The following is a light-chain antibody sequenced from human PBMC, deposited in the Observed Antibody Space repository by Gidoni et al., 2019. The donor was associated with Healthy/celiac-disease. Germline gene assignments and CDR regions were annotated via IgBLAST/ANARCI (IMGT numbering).Light chain of an antibody. CDR1: QSVSSN. CDR3: QQYNNWPVT. CDR2: GAS. J-gene: IGKJ1*01. V-gene: IGKV3-15*01. Sequence: EKGITQSPATLSVSPGERATLSCRASQSVSSNLAWYQQKPGQAPRLLIDGASTRATGIPARFSGSGSGTEFTLTISSLQSEDFAVYYCQQYNNWPVTFGQGTKVEIK.